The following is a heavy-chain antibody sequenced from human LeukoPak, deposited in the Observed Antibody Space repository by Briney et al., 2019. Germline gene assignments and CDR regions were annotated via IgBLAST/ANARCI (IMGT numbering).Heavy chain of an antibody. CDR1: GDNFSSYV. V-gene: IGHV1-69*04. D-gene: IGHD5-18*01. CDR2: IIPTFDVA. J-gene: IGHJ4*02. CDR3: ARGGYSYGHLDY. Sequence: SVKVSCKASGDNFSSYVITWVRQAPGQGLEWMGRIIPTFDVANFAQKFKGRVTITADKSTNTAHLELSSLRSEDTAVYYCARGGYSYGHLDYWGQGTLVTVSS.